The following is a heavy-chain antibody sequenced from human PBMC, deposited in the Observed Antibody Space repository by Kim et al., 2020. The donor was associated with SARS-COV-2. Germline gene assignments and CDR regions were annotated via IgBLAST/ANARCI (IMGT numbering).Heavy chain of an antibody. CDR2: ISGSGGST. V-gene: IGHV3-23*01. D-gene: IGHD2-15*01. CDR3: AKAPSYCSGGSCYPSKYYYYYGMDV. CDR1: GFTFSSYA. Sequence: GGSLRLSCAASGFTFSSYAMSWVRQAPGKGLEWVSAISGSGGSTYYADSVKGRFTISRDNSKNTLYLQMNSLRAEGTAVYYCAKAPSYCSGGSCYPSKYYYYYGMDVWGQGTTVTVSS. J-gene: IGHJ6*02.